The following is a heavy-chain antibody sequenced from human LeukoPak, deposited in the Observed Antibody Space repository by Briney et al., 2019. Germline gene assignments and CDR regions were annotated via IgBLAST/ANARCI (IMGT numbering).Heavy chain of an antibody. Sequence: SETLSLTCTVSGDSISSYYWSWIRQPAGKGLEWIGRMYVSGSTNYNPSLKSRVTMSVDTSKIQFSLKMTSVTAADTAFYYCARDMVGGVKAYLSWFDPWGQGILVTVST. V-gene: IGHV4-4*07. CDR3: ARDMVGGVKAYLSWFDP. J-gene: IGHJ5*02. CDR1: GDSISSYY. D-gene: IGHD3-10*01. CDR2: MYVSGST.